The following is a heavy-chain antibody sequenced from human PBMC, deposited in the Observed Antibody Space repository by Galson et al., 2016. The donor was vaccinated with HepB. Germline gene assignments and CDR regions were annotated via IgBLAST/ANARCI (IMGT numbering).Heavy chain of an antibody. CDR3: AHRSTMEGSLLTFDP. CDR2: IYWNDDK. Sequence: PALVKPTQTLTLTCTFSGFSLRTNDVGVGWIRQPPGKALEWLALIYWNDDKRFSPSLKSRLSITKDTSKNQVVLTMTNMDPADTATYYCAHRSTMEGSLLTFDPWGQGTLVTVSS. CDR1: GFSLRTNDVG. D-gene: IGHD3-10*01. V-gene: IGHV2-5*01. J-gene: IGHJ5*02.